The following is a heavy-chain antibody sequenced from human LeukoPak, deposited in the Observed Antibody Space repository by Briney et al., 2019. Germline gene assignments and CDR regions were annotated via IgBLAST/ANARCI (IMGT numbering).Heavy chain of an antibody. J-gene: IGHJ6*03. V-gene: IGHV5-51*01. CDR3: ASNSAPYYYYMDV. D-gene: IGHD2/OR15-2a*01. CDR2: IYPGDSDT. Sequence: GESLKISCKGSGYSFTSYWIGWVRQMPGKGLEWMGIIYPGDSDTRYSPSFQGQVTISADKSISTAYLQWSSLKASGTAMYYCASNSAPYYYYMDVWGKGTTVTVSS. CDR1: GYSFTSYW.